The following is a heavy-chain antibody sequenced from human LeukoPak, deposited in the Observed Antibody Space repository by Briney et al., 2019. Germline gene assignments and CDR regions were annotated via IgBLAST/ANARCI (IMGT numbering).Heavy chain of an antibody. D-gene: IGHD3-3*01. CDR1: GFTFSSYW. CDR2: IKQDGSEK. CDR3: ARGGSVFGVVIMNYFDY. Sequence: GGSLRLSCAASGFTFSSYWMSWVRQAPGKGLEWVANIKQDGSEKYYVDSVKGRFTISRDNAKNSLYLQMNSLRAEDTAVYYCARGGSVFGVVIMNYFDYWGQGTLVTVSS. V-gene: IGHV3-7*01. J-gene: IGHJ4*02.